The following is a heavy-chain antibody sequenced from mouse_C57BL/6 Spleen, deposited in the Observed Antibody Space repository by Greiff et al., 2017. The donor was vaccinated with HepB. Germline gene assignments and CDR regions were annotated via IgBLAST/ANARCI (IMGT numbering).Heavy chain of an antibody. J-gene: IGHJ4*01. Sequence: QVQLQQSGAELVRPGASVTLSCKASGYTFTDYEMHWVKQTPVHGLEWIGAIDPETGGTAYNQKFKGKAILTADKSSSTAYMTLRSLTSEDSAVYYCTPTTGASGDMDYWGQGTTVTVSS. V-gene: IGHV1-15*01. CDR2: IDPETGGT. D-gene: IGHD1-1*01. CDR1: GYTFTDYE. CDR3: TPTTGASGDMDY.